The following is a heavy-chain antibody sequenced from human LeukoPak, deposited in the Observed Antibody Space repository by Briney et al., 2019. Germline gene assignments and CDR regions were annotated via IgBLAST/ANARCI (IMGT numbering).Heavy chain of an antibody. J-gene: IGHJ5*02. V-gene: IGHV4-39*07. Sequence: PSETLSLTCTVSGGIISSSSYYWGWIRQPPGKGLEWIGSIYYSGSTYYNPSLKSRVTISTDRSKNQFSLKLSSVTAADTAVYYCARAAASGTWFDPWGQGTLVTVSS. CDR3: ARAAASGTWFDP. CDR2: IYYSGST. CDR1: GGIISSSSYY. D-gene: IGHD6-13*01.